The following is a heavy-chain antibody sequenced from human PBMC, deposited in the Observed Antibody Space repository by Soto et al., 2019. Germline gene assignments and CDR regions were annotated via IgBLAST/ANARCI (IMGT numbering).Heavy chain of an antibody. CDR2: IDHSGYT. J-gene: IGHJ5*02. CDR1: GGSFSGYY. Sequence: QVQLQQWGAGLLKPSETLSLTCAVYGGSFSGYYWNWIRQPPGKWLEWIGEIDHSGYTNYNPSLKSRVTRSVDTSKNQFSLRLSSVTAADTAVYYCARVRDWFDPWGQGTLVTVSS. D-gene: IGHD3-3*01. CDR3: ARVRDWFDP. V-gene: IGHV4-34*01.